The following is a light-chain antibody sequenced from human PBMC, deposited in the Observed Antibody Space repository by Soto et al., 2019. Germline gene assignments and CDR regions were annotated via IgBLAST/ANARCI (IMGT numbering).Light chain of an antibody. V-gene: IGKV3-20*01. Sequence: EIVLTQSPGTLSLSPGERATLSCMSSQSVSSSNLAWYQQKPGQAPRLLIYGASTRATGIPARFSGSGSGTEFTLTISSLQPEDFATYYCQQLNSYPPIFGPGTKVDIK. CDR2: GAS. J-gene: IGKJ3*01. CDR1: QSVSSSN. CDR3: QQLNSYPPI.